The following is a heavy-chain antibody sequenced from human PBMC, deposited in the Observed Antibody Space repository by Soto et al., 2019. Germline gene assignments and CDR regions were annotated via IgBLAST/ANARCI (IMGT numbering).Heavy chain of an antibody. V-gene: IGHV3-21*01. J-gene: IGHJ6*02. CDR3: ARDGPNYSDSSGKRGMDV. CDR1: GFTFSSYS. D-gene: IGHD3-22*01. Sequence: GGSLRLSCAASGFTFSSYSMNWVRQAPGKGLEWVSSISSSSSYIYYADSVKGRFTISRDNAKNSLYLQMNSLRAEDTAVYYCARDGPNYSDSSGKRGMDVWGQGTTVTVSS. CDR2: ISSSSSYI.